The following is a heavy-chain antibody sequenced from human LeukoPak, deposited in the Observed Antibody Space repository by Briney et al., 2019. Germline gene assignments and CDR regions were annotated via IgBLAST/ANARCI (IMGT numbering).Heavy chain of an antibody. CDR3: ARTYYDFWSGYYSHEGNPFDY. CDR1: GYSLTALS. Sequence: ASVKVPCKVSGYSLTALSMHWVRQAPGKGLEWMGGFDPEVGKTMYAEKLDGRLTVTDDTSADTAYMQLSSLRLEDTAVYYCARTYYDFWSGYYSHEGNPFDYWGQGTLVTVSS. J-gene: IGHJ4*02. V-gene: IGHV1-24*01. CDR2: FDPEVGKT. D-gene: IGHD3-3*01.